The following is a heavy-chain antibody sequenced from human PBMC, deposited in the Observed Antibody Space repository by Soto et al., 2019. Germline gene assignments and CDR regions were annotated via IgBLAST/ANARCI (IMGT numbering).Heavy chain of an antibody. CDR1: GYSFTSYW. CDR2: IYPGDADT. D-gene: IGHD3-22*01. Sequence: GESLKISCKGSGYSFTSYWIGWVRQMPGKGLEWMGIIYPGDADTRYSPSFQGQVTISADKSISTAYLQWSSLRSEDTAMYYCSADPYYYDSSGPGAFDIWGQGTMVTVSS. J-gene: IGHJ3*02. CDR3: SADPYYYDSSGPGAFDI. V-gene: IGHV5-51*01.